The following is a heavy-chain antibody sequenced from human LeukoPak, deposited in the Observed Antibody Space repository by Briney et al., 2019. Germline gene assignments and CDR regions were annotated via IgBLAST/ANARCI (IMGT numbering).Heavy chain of an antibody. CDR2: IYHSGST. J-gene: IGHJ4*02. CDR1: GGSFSGYY. CDR3: ARGPYSSRHFDY. V-gene: IGHV4-34*01. D-gene: IGHD6-13*01. Sequence: SETLSLTCAVYGGSFSGYYWSWIRQPPGKGLEWIGEIYHSGSTNYNPSLKSRVTISVDTSKNQFSLKLSSVTAADTAVYYCARGPYSSRHFDYWGQGTLVTVSS.